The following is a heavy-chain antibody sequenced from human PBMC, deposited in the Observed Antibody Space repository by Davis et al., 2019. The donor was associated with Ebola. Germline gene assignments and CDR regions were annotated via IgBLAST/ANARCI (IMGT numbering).Heavy chain of an antibody. CDR3: ARDSPITGTIL. J-gene: IGHJ4*02. Sequence: SETLSLTCTVSGGAISSGGYYWSWIRQHPGKGLEWIGYIHYSGSTYYNPSLKSRVTISVDKSKNQFSLKLSSVTAADTAVYYCARDSPITGTILWGQGTLVTVSS. V-gene: IGHV4-31*03. CDR1: GGAISSGGYY. CDR2: IHYSGST. D-gene: IGHD1-7*01.